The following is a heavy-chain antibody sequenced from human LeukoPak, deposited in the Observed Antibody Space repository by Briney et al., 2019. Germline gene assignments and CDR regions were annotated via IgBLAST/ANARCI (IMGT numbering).Heavy chain of an antibody. V-gene: IGHV3-15*01. CDR3: TTGLGKTDIDY. D-gene: IGHD1-14*01. Sequence: GGSLRLSCATSGFPFTNTWMNWVRQAPGKGLEWVGRIKTKTDGGTTDHAAPVKGRFTISRDDSKNPLYLQMNSLKTEDTAVYCCTTGLGKTDIDYWGQGTLVTVSS. CDR2: IKTKTDGGTT. CDR1: GFPFTNTW. J-gene: IGHJ4*02.